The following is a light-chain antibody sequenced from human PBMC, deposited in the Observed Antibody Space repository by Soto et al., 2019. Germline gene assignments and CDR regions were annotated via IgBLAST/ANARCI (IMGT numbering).Light chain of an antibody. CDR2: GNT. J-gene: IGLJ1*01. CDR1: TSNIGRST. CDR3: ATWNDGVFV. V-gene: IGLV1-44*01. Sequence: QSVLTQPPSASGTPGQRVTISCSGNTSNIGRSTVSWYQQFPGAAPTLLIYGNTQRPLGVPVRFSGSKSDTSASLAISGLQSEDEADYYCATWNDGVFVFGIGTKVTVL.